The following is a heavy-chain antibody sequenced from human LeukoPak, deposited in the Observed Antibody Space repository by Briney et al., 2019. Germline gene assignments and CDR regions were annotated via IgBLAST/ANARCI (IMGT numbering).Heavy chain of an antibody. V-gene: IGHV4-4*07. CDR1: GGSISRYY. J-gene: IGHJ4*02. CDR2: IYTSGST. Sequence: SETLSLTCTVSGGSISRYYWSWIRQPAGKGLEWIGRIYTSGSTNYNPSLKSRVNISVDTSKNQFSLKLSSVTAADTAVYYCAREDRYCSGGSCYSWGQGTLVTVSS. CDR3: AREDRYCSGGSCYS. D-gene: IGHD2-15*01.